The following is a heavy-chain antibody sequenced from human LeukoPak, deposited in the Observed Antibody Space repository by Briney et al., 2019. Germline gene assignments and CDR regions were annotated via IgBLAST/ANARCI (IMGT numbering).Heavy chain of an antibody. Sequence: GGSLRLSCAASGFTFSNSWMSWVRQAPGKGLEWVGRIKSETDDGTTDYAPSEKGRFTISRDDSKNTVYLQIHSVKTEDRAVYYCTTSHEGDCTNGVCYTGYYYCFMDVWGKATTVTVCS. CDR3: TTSHEGDCTNGVCYTGYYYCFMDV. V-gene: IGHV3-15*01. CDR1: GFTFSNSW. J-gene: IGHJ6*03. D-gene: IGHD2-8*01. CDR2: IKSETDDGTT.